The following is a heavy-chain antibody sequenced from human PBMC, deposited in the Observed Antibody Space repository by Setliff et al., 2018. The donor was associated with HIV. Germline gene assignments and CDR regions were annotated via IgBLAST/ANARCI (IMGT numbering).Heavy chain of an antibody. CDR3: ARDHCSSSGCYEYSYYGMDV. D-gene: IGHD2-2*01. Sequence: ASVKVSCKASGYTFTGYYMHWVRPAPGQGLEWMGWINPNSGGTTYAQKFQGSVTMTRDTSISTAYMEVSRLGSDDTAVYYCARDHCSSSGCYEYSYYGMDVWGQGTTVTVSS. CDR2: INPNSGGT. V-gene: IGHV1-2*02. J-gene: IGHJ6*02. CDR1: GYTFTGYY.